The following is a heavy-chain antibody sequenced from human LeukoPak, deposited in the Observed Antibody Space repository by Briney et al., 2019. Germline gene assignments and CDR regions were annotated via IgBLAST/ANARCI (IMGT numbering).Heavy chain of an antibody. V-gene: IGHV3-9*01. CDR2: ISWNSGSI. CDR3: AKDRSEGSSWTSFDY. Sequence: GGSLRLSCAASGFTFDGYAMHWVRQAPGKGLEWVSGISWNSGSIGYADSVKGRFTISRDNAKNSLYLQMNSLRAEDTALYYCAKDRSEGSSWTSFDYWGQGTLVTVSS. J-gene: IGHJ4*02. D-gene: IGHD6-13*01. CDR1: GFTFDGYA.